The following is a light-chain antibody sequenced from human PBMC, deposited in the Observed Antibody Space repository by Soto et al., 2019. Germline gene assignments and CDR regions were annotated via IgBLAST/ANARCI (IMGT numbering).Light chain of an antibody. V-gene: IGKV1-5*01. CDR2: DAS. J-gene: IGKJ5*01. CDR3: QQYHRSSIT. CDR1: QSLNNG. Sequence: DIQMTQSPATLSSSLGDRVTFTCRASQSLNNGLAWYQQKPGKAPNLLIYDASTLERGVPSRFSGTGSGTEFTLTISSLQPDDFATYYCQQYHRSSITFGQGTRLEIK.